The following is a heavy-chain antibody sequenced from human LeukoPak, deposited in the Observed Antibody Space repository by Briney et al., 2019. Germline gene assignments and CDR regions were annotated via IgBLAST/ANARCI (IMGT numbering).Heavy chain of an antibody. CDR1: GGSISSYY. V-gene: IGHV4-59*01. Sequence: SETLSLTCTVSGGSISSYYWCWIRQPPGKGLEWIGYIYYSGSTNYNPSLKSRVTISVDTSKNQFSLKLSSVTAADTAVYYCARGGLVAVPAAILRGWFDPWGQGTLVTVSS. CDR2: IYYSGST. J-gene: IGHJ5*02. D-gene: IGHD2-2*02. CDR3: ARGGLVAVPAAILRGWFDP.